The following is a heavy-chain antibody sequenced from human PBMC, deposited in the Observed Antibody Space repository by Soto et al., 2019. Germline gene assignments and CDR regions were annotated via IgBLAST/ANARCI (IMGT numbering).Heavy chain of an antibody. J-gene: IGHJ4*02. CDR1: GYTFTSYA. V-gene: IGHV1-3*01. Sequence: GASVKVSCKASGYTFTSYAMHWVRQAPGQRLEWMGWINAGNGNTKCSQKFQGRVTITRDTSASTAYMELSSLRSEDTAVYYCARDLIYSSGSLDYWGQGTLVTVSS. CDR3: ARDLIYSSGSLDY. D-gene: IGHD6-19*01. CDR2: INAGNGNT.